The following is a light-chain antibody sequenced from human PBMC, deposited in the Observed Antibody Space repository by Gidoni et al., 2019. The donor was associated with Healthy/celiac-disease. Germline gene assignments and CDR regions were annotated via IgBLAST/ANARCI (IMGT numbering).Light chain of an antibody. CDR3: SSYAGSNNLV. CDR2: EVS. Sequence: QSALTQPPSASGSPGQSVTISCTGTSSDVGGYHYVSWYQQHPGKAPKLMIYEVSKRPSGVPDRVSGSKSGNTASLTVSGLQAEDEADYYCSSYAGSNNLVFGGGTKLPVL. V-gene: IGLV2-8*01. J-gene: IGLJ2*01. CDR1: SSDVGGYHY.